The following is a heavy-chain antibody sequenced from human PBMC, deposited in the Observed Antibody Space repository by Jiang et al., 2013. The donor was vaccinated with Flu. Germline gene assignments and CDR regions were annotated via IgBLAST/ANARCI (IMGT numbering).Heavy chain of an antibody. CDR1: GYTFTGYY. J-gene: IGHJ4*02. CDR2: INPNSGDT. Sequence: GYTFTGYYIHWVRQAPGQGLEWMGWINPNSGDTHYAQNFQGRVTMTRDTSISTAYMELSRLRSDDTAVYYCASSRDGGNSGGPFDYWGQGTLVTVSS. V-gene: IGHV1-2*02. D-gene: IGHD4-23*01. CDR3: ASSRDGGNSGGPFDY.